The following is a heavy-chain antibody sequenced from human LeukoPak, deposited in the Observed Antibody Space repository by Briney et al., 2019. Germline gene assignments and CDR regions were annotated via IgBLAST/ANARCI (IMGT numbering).Heavy chain of an antibody. V-gene: IGHV1-18*01. CDR1: GYTFTSYG. D-gene: IGHD6-19*01. CDR2: ISAYNGNT. J-gene: IGHJ6*02. CDR3: ASTEYSSGWYSNHYYYYGMDV. Sequence: ASVKVSCKASGYTFTSYGISWVRQAPGQGLEWMGWISAYNGNTNYAQKLQGRVTMTTDTSTSTAYMELRSLRSDDTAVYYCASTEYSSGWYSNHYYYYGMDVWGQGTRSPSP.